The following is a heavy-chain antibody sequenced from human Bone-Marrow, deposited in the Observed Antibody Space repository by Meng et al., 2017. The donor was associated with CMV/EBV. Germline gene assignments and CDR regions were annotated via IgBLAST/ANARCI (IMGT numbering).Heavy chain of an antibody. CDR1: GYTFTGYY. CDR3: ARDRALERRGYFDY. CDR2: INPNSGGT. D-gene: IGHD1-1*01. J-gene: IGHJ4*02. Sequence: ASVKVSCKASGYTFTGYYMHWVRQAPGQGLEWMGWINPNSGGTNYAQKFQGRVTMTRDTSISTAYMELSRLRSDDTAVYYCARDRALERRGYFDYWGQGTLVTVSS. V-gene: IGHV1-2*02.